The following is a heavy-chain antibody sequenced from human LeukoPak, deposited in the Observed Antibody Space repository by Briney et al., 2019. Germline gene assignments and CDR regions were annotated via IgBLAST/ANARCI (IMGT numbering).Heavy chain of an antibody. CDR2: INTDGRIT. CDR3: TRDGGSFCDFDY. D-gene: IGHD1-26*01. CDR1: GFSFRNYA. Sequence: PGGSLRLSCVASGFSFRNYAIHWVRQAPGKGLEYVSVINTDGRITYYADSVKGRFTISRDNSKNTVYLQMDSLRGEDMAVYCCTRDGGSFCDFDYWGQGALVTVSS. V-gene: IGHV3-64*02. J-gene: IGHJ4*02.